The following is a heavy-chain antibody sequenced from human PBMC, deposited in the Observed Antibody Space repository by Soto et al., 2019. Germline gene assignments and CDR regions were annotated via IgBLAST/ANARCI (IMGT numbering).Heavy chain of an antibody. CDR3: ARQMTTVRDDAFDI. CDR1: GGTFSSYA. J-gene: IGHJ3*02. V-gene: IGHV1-69*13. CDR2: IIPIFGTA. D-gene: IGHD4-4*01. Sequence: VASVKVSCKASGGTFSSYAINWVRQAPGQGLEWMGGIIPIFGTANYAQKFQGRVTITADESTSTAYMEPSSLRSEDTAVYYCARQMTTVRDDAFDIWGQGTMVPVSS.